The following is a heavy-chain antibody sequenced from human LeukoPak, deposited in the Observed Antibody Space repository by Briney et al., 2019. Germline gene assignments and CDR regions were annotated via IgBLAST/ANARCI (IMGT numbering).Heavy chain of an antibody. CDR2: ISGSGGST. CDR3: AKRGSGWYEDYYYYMDV. CDR1: GFTFSSYG. J-gene: IGHJ6*03. Sequence: GGTLRLSCAASGFTFSSYGMSWVRQAPGKGLEWVSAISGSGGSTYYADSVKGRFTISRDNSKNTLYLQMNSLRAEDTAVYYCAKRGSGWYEDYYYYMDVWGKGTTVTISS. V-gene: IGHV3-23*01. D-gene: IGHD6-19*01.